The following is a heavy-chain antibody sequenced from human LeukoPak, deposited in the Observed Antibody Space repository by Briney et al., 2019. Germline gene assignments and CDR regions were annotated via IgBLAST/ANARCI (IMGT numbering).Heavy chain of an antibody. D-gene: IGHD4-23*01. Sequence: GGSLRLSCAVSGFTFSSYWMHWVRQAPGKGLVWVSRIDRDGSRINYADSVKGRFTISRDNGKDTLFLQMNSLRAEDAAVYYCVRGNDYGGPHYWGQGTLVTVSS. CDR3: VRGNDYGGPHY. CDR2: IDRDGSRI. J-gene: IGHJ4*02. CDR1: GFTFSSYW. V-gene: IGHV3-74*01.